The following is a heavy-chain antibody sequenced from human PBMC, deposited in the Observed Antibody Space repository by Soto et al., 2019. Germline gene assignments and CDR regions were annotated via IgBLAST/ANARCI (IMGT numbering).Heavy chain of an antibody. CDR2: INPCNGNT. CDR1: GYTFTSYA. D-gene: IGHD3-16*01. CDR3: VMVDNYVTPTPQDV. V-gene: IGHV1-3*01. Sequence: ASVKVSCKASGYTFTSYAMHWVRQAPGQRLEWMGWINPCNGNTKSSKKVQGRLTITRDTSTSTAYMDLGSLTSDDTAVYYCVMVDNYVTPTPQDVWGQGTTVTVSS. J-gene: IGHJ6*02.